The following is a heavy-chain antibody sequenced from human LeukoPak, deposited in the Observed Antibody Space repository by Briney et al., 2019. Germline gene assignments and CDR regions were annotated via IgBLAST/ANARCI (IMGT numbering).Heavy chain of an antibody. D-gene: IGHD1-1*01. J-gene: IGHJ4*02. CDR2: MNPNSGNT. Sequence: ASVKVSFKASGYTFTSYDINWVRQATGQGLEWMGWMNPNSGNTGYAQKFQGRVTMTRSTSISTAYMELSSLRSEDTAVYYCAREEGWNRVSNPGFDYWGQGTLVTVSS. CDR3: AREEGWNRVSNPGFDY. CDR1: GYTFTSYD. V-gene: IGHV1-8*01.